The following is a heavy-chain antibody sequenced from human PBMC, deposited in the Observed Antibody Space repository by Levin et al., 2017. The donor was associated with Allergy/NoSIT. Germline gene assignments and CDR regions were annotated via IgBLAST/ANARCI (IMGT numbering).Heavy chain of an antibody. D-gene: IGHD5-18*01. CDR3: ARAPDVDSYGYMY. CDR2: ISRSSSTI. V-gene: IGHV3-48*02. J-gene: IGHJ4*02. Sequence: PGGSLRLSCAASGFTFSSYNMNWVRQAPGKGLEWVSYISRSSSTIYYADSAKGRFTISRDNAKNSLYLQMNSLRDEDTAVYYCARAPDVDSYGYMYWGQGTLVTVSS. CDR1: GFTFSSYN.